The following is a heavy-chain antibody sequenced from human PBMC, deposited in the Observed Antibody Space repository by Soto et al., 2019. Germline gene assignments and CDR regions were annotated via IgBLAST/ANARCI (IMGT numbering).Heavy chain of an antibody. J-gene: IGHJ5*02. V-gene: IGHV4-59*08. CDR3: AKQLWGLGNWFDP. CDR1: GGSISSYY. CDR2: IYRGST. D-gene: IGHD5-18*01. Sequence: SETLSLTCTVSGGSISSYYWSWIRQPPGKGLEWIGYIYRGSTNYNPSLKSRVTISVDTSKNQFSLKLSSVTAADTAVYYCAKQLWGLGNWFDPWGQGTLVTVSS.